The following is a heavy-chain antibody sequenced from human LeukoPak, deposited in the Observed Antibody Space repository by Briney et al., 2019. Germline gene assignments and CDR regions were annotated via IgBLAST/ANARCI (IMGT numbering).Heavy chain of an antibody. CDR3: AQNGYYYDSSGYPIDAFDI. Sequence: GGSLRLSCAVSGFTFRNYAMSWVRQAPGKGLEWVSAINENGAYSYYAGSVKGRFTISRDNSKNTLYLQMNGLRAEDTAVYYCAQNGYYYDSSGYPIDAFDIWGQGTMVTVSS. J-gene: IGHJ3*02. V-gene: IGHV3-23*01. CDR1: GFTFRNYA. CDR2: INENGAYS. D-gene: IGHD3-22*01.